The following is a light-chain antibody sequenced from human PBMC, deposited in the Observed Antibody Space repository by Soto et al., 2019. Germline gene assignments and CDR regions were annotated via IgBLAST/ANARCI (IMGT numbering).Light chain of an antibody. Sequence: QSVLTQPHSVSGSPGQSVTISCTGTSSDVGGYNFVSWYQQHPGTAPKLMIYDVSQRPSGVPDRFSGSKSGNTASLTISGLQPEDEADYYCCSYAGRYVFGTGTKVTVL. CDR1: SSDVGGYNF. J-gene: IGLJ1*01. V-gene: IGLV2-11*01. CDR2: DVS. CDR3: CSYAGRYV.